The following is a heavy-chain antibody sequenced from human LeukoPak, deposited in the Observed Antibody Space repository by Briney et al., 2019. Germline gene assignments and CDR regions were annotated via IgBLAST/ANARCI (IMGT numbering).Heavy chain of an antibody. V-gene: IGHV3-30*02. D-gene: IGHD1-1*01. CDR3: ANLPYNWNEYFDDY. J-gene: IGHJ4*02. CDR1: GFTFTNYG. Sequence: PGGSLTLSCVASGFTFTNYGMHWVRQAPGKGLEWVAYIASGGNYRDYVDSERGRFTVSRDNSKNTLYLQMDSLRAEDTAVYFCANLPYNWNEYFDDYWGQGTLVTVSS. CDR2: IASGGNYR.